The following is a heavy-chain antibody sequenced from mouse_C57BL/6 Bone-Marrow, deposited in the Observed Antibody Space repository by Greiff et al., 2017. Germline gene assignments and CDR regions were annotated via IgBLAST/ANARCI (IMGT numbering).Heavy chain of an antibody. V-gene: IGHV1-69*01. J-gene: IGHJ3*01. CDR1: GYTFTSYW. Sequence: QVQLKQPGAELVMPGASVKLSCKASGYTFTSYWMHWVKQRPGQGLEWIGEIDPSDSYTNYNQKFKGKSTLTVDKSSSTAYMQLSSLTSEDSAVYYCAREGYYYGSSSFAYGGQGTLVTVSA. CDR3: AREGYYYGSSSFAY. CDR2: IDPSDSYT. D-gene: IGHD1-1*01.